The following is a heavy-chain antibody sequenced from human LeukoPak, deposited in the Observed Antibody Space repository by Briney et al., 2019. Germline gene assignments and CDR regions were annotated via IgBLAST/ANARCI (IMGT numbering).Heavy chain of an antibody. V-gene: IGHV3-23*01. CDR1: GFTFSRSA. J-gene: IGHJ4*02. CDR3: VKGRISEDGLDF. D-gene: IGHD6-13*01. Sequence: GGSLRLSCAASGFTFSRSAMTWVRQTPGKGLDWVSSISSSGNTYYADSVKGRFTISRDNSKNMLYLQMNSLRAEDTVVYYCVKGRISEDGLDFWGQGPVVTVSS. CDR2: ISSSGNT.